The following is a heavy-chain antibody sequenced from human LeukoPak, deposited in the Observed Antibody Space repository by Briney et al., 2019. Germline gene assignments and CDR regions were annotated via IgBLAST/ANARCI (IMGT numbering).Heavy chain of an antibody. Sequence: GASVKVSCKASGYTFTSYDINWVRQATGQGLEWMGWMNPNSGNTGYAQKFQGRVTMTEDTSTDTAYMELSSLRSEDTAVYYCHGSGIIQRAFDIWGQGTMVTVSS. CDR2: MNPNSGNT. CDR3: HGSGIIQRAFDI. D-gene: IGHD3-10*01. V-gene: IGHV1-8*01. J-gene: IGHJ3*02. CDR1: GYTFTSYD.